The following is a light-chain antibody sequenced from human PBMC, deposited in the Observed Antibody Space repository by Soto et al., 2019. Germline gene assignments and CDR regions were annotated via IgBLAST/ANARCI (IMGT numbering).Light chain of an antibody. CDR2: GAS. J-gene: IGKJ5*01. CDR3: QQYGTSPTT. Sequence: EILLTQSPATLSLSPGERASLSCRASQSVTNNYLAWYQQRPGQAPRLLIDGASSRATGIPDRFSGSGSGTDFTLTISRLEPEDFAVYFCQQYGTSPTTFGQGTRLEIK. CDR1: QSVTNNY. V-gene: IGKV3-20*01.